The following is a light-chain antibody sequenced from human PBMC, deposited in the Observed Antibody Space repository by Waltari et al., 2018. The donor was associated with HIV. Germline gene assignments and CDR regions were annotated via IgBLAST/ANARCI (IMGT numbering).Light chain of an antibody. CDR2: DAS. V-gene: IGKV1-33*01. Sequence: DNQTTQTPCSLSDSVGDRVTITCQANEDISRSFSWYQQKPGEAPRLLSRDASFLGSRDPSRFSGSGSGKHFTFATSSLHPEDVATYYCRQHRALPLTFGGGTKIEIK. J-gene: IGKJ4*01. CDR3: RQHRALPLT. CDR1: EDISRS.